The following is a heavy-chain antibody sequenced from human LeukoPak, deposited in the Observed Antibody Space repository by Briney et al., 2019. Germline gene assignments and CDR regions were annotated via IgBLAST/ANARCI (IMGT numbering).Heavy chain of an antibody. CDR3: ATRPAGTTWYGVFDY. D-gene: IGHD6-13*01. CDR2: IYDSETT. J-gene: IGHJ4*02. V-gene: IGHV4-59*11. Sequence: RPSETLSLTCTVSGASMSNHYWSWIRQPPGKGLEWIGYIYDSETTNYNPSLKSRVTMSEDTSKSQFSLRLSSVTAADTAPYYCATRPAGTTWYGVFDYWSRGTLVAVSS. CDR1: GASMSNHY.